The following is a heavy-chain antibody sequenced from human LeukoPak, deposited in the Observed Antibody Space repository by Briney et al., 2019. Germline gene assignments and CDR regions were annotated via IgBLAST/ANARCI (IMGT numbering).Heavy chain of an antibody. V-gene: IGHV7-4-1*02. CDR1: GHQFISYT. CDR3: ARVAGFGERGMDV. Sequence: ASVKVSCKASGHQFISYTMSWVRQAPGQGLEWMGWINTKTANPTYAQDFTGRFVFSLDTSVSTAYLQISGLKAGDTAVYYCARVAGFGERGMDVWGQGTTVTVSS. CDR2: INTKTANP. D-gene: IGHD3-10*01. J-gene: IGHJ6*02.